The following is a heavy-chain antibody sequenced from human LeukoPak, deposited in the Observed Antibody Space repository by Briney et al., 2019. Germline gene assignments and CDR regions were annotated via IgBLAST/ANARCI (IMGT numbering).Heavy chain of an antibody. V-gene: IGHV3-7*01. CDR2: IKENGNEQ. CDR1: GFTFSSYA. J-gene: IGHJ3*02. Sequence: GGSLRLSCAASGFTFSSYAMSWVRQAPGKGPEWVAHIKENGNEQYYADSVKGRFTISRDNVKQSLGLQMNSLRVEDTAVYYCARGPGDFDASDIWGQGTMVTVSS. CDR3: ARGPGDFDASDI. D-gene: IGHD1-14*01.